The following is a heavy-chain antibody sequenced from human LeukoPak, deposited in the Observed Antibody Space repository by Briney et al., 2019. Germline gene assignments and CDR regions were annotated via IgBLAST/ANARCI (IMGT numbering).Heavy chain of an antibody. J-gene: IGHJ4*02. CDR1: GFTFSSIA. V-gene: IGHV3-23*01. CDR2: ISGSGGGT. D-gene: IGHD2-2*01. Sequence: GGSLRLSCAASGFTFSSIAMSWVRQAPDKGLEWVSTISGSGGGTYYVDPVKGRFTISRDNSKNTVFLQMNSLRAEDTAVYYCASYCGTTSCYASGDYWGQGTLVTVSS. CDR3: ASYCGTTSCYASGDY.